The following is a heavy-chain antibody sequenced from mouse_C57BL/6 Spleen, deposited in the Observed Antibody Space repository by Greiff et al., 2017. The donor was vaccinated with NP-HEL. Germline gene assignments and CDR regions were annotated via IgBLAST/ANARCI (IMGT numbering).Heavy chain of an antibody. D-gene: IGHD2-3*01. CDR2: ISSGSSTI. Sequence: EVKLMESGGGLVKPGGSLKLSCAASGFTFSDYGMHWVRQAPEKGLEWVAYISSGSSTIYYADTVKGRFTISRDNAKNTLCLQMTSLRSEDTAMYCCARPDGYARYFDCWGQGTTLTVSS. J-gene: IGHJ2*01. CDR1: GFTFSDYG. CDR3: ARPDGYARYFDC. V-gene: IGHV5-17*01.